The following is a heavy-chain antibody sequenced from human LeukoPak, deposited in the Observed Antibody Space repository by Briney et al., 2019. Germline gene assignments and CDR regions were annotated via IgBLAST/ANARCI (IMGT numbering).Heavy chain of an antibody. CDR2: IYTSGST. Sequence: SETLSLTCTVSGGSISSGSYYWSWIRQPAGKGLEWIGRIYTSGSTNYNPSLKSRVTISVDTSKNQFSLKLRSVTAADTAVYYCARGYCSSTSCWPPDYWGQGTLVIVSS. V-gene: IGHV4-61*02. CDR3: ARGYCSSTSCWPPDY. J-gene: IGHJ4*02. D-gene: IGHD2-2*01. CDR1: GGSISSGSYY.